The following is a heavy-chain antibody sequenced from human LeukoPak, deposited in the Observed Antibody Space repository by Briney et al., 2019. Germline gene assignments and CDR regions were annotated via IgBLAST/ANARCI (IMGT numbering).Heavy chain of an antibody. V-gene: IGHV3-53*01. CDR3: AGAMPYYYDSSGYYFDY. D-gene: IGHD3-22*01. CDR2: IYSGGST. Sequence: GGSLRLSCAASGFTVSSNYMSWVRQAPGKGLEWVSVIYSGGSTYYADSVKGRFTISRDNSKNTLYLQMNSLRAEDTAVYYCAGAMPYYYDSSGYYFDYWGQGTLVTVSS. CDR1: GFTVSSNY. J-gene: IGHJ4*02.